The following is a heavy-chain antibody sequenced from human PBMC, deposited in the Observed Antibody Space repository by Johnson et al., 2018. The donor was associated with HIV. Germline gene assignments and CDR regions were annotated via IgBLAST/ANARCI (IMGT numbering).Heavy chain of an antibody. Sequence: QMQLVESGGGVVQPGRSLRLSCAVSGFTFTSHGMHWVRQAPGKGLEWVAVISYDGSNKYYADSVKGRFTISRDNSKNTLYLQMNSLRAEDTAVYYCAREMGWLVLYYAVDIWGQGTMVTVSS. CDR1: GFTFTSHG. CDR3: AREMGWLVLYYAVDI. J-gene: IGHJ3*02. CDR2: ISYDGSNK. V-gene: IGHV3-30*03. D-gene: IGHD6-19*01.